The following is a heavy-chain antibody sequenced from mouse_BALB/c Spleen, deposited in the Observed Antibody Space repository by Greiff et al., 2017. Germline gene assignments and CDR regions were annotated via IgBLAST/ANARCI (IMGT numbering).Heavy chain of an antibody. J-gene: IGHJ4*01. CDR1: GFTFSSYA. Sequence: EVQGVESGGGLVKPGGSLKLSCAASGFTFSSYAMSWVRQSPEKRLEWVAEISSGGSYTYYPDTVTGRFTISRDNAKNTLYLEMSSLRSEDTAMYYCASYYGTNYAMDYWGQGTSVTVSS. D-gene: IGHD2-10*01. V-gene: IGHV5-9-4*01. CDR3: ASYYGTNYAMDY. CDR2: ISSGGSYT.